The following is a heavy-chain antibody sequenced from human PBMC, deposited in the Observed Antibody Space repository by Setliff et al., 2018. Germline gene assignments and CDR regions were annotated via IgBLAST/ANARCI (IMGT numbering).Heavy chain of an antibody. J-gene: IGHJ4*02. CDR3: ARSYTVTTLDY. CDR2: ISAYNGNT. D-gene: IGHD4-4*01. CDR1: GYTFTSYG. V-gene: IGHV1-18*01. Sequence: ASVKVSCKASGYTFTSYGISWVRQAPGQGLEWMGWISAYNGNTNCAQKLQGRVTMTTTTSTSTAYMVLRSLRSDDTAVYFCARSYTVTTLDYWGQGTLVTVSS.